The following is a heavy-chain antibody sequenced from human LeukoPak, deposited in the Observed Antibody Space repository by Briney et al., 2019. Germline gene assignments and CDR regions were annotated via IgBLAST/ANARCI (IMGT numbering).Heavy chain of an antibody. J-gene: IGHJ4*02. V-gene: IGHV3-48*04. CDR2: ISSDSSTI. D-gene: IGHD3-3*01. CDR1: GFTFSTYR. Sequence: GGSLRLSCAASGFTFSTYRMNWVRQAPGKGLEWVSYISSDSSTIYYADSVKGRFTISRDNAKNSLYLQMNSLRAEDTAVYYCARDFYEGFDYWGQGTLVTASS. CDR3: ARDFYEGFDY.